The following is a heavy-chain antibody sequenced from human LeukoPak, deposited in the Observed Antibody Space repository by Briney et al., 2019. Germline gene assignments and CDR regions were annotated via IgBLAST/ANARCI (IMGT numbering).Heavy chain of an antibody. CDR1: GGSFSGYY. J-gene: IGHJ4*02. V-gene: IGHV4-34*01. CDR2: INHSGST. D-gene: IGHD6-19*01. CDR3: ARGHSSGWPFDY. Sequence: SETLSLTCAVYGGSFSGYYWSWIRQPPGKGLEWIGEINHSGSTNYNPSLKSRGTISVDTSKNQFSLKLSSVTAADTAVYYCARGHSSGWPFDYWGQGTLVTVSS.